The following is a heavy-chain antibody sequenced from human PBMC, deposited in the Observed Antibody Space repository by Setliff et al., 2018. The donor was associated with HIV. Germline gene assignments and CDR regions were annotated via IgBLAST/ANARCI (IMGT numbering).Heavy chain of an antibody. CDR1: GFSVSNGKMG. V-gene: IGHV2-26*01. CDR3: ARVAYFDSSAYYVFDD. J-gene: IGHJ4*02. CDR2: IFSDGEE. D-gene: IGHD3-22*01. Sequence: SGPTLVNPTETLTLTCTVSGFSVSNGKMGVSWFRQPPGKALEWLAHIFSDGEEYYSTSLKRRLTISTDTSKNQVVLSMTDMDPVETATYFCARVAYFDSSAYYVFDDWGQGALVTVS.